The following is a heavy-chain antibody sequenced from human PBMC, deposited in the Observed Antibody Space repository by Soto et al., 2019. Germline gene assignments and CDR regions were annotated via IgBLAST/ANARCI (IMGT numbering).Heavy chain of an antibody. J-gene: IGHJ3*02. D-gene: IGHD3-22*01. V-gene: IGHV5-51*01. CDR1: GYSFSSYW. Sequence: GESLKISCKGSGYSFSSYWSGWVRQMPGKGLEWMGIIYPGDSDTRYSPSFQGQVTISADKSISTAYLQWSSLKASDTAMYYCAKPFKPSYYYDSSDAFDIWGQGTMVTV. CDR3: AKPFKPSYYYDSSDAFDI. CDR2: IYPGDSDT.